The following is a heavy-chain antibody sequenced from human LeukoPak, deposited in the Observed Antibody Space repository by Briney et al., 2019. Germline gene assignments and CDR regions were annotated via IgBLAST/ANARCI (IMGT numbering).Heavy chain of an antibody. D-gene: IGHD3-9*01. J-gene: IGHJ4*02. Sequence: GGSLRLSCAASGFTFSSYAVTWVRQAPGKGLEWVSTISYRAGNTYYADSVKGRFTISRDNSKNTLYLQMNGLRSDDTAVYYCARDLPYYDILTSTYNWGQGTLVTVSS. V-gene: IGHV3-23*01. CDR3: ARDLPYYDILTSTYN. CDR2: ISYRAGNT. CDR1: GFTFSSYA.